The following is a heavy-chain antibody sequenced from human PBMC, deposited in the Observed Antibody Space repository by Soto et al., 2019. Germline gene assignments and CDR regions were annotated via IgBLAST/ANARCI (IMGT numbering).Heavy chain of an antibody. J-gene: IGHJ5*02. D-gene: IGHD5-12*01. CDR3: ARQPDSGYAFGWFDP. CDR2: IYPGDSDT. V-gene: IGHV5-51*01. Sequence: GESLKISCKGSGYSFTSYWIGWVRQMPGKGLEWMGIIYPGDSDTRYSPSFQGQVTISADKSISTAYLQWSSLKASDTAMYYCARQPDSGYAFGWFDPWGQGTLVTVSS. CDR1: GYSFTSYW.